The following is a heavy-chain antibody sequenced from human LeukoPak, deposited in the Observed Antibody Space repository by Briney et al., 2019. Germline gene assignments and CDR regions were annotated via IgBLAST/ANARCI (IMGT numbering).Heavy chain of an antibody. Sequence: ASVKVSCKASGGTFSSYAISWVRQAPGQGLEWMGWISTYNGNTNYAQKLQGRVTMTTDTSTSTAYMELRSLRSDDTAVYYCARERHGDYIDWGQGTLVTVSS. V-gene: IGHV1-18*01. CDR2: ISTYNGNT. CDR1: GGTFSSYA. D-gene: IGHD4-17*01. CDR3: ARERHGDYID. J-gene: IGHJ4*02.